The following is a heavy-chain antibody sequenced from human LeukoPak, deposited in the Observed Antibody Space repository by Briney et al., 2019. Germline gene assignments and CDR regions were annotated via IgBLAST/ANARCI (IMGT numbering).Heavy chain of an antibody. CDR3: AKGTLEERYYYYYGMDV. Sequence: GGSLRLSCAASGFTFSSYGMHWVRQAPGKGLEWVAVISYDGSNKYYTDSVKGRFTISRDNSKNTVYLQMNSLRAEDTAVYYCAKGTLEERYYYYYGMDVWGQGTTVTVSS. CDR2: ISYDGSNK. V-gene: IGHV3-30*18. D-gene: IGHD1-7*01. CDR1: GFTFSSYG. J-gene: IGHJ6*02.